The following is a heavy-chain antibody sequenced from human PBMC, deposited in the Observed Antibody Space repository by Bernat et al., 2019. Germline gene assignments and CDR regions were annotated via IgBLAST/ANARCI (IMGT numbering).Heavy chain of an antibody. Sequence: EVQLVESGGGLVKPGGSLRLSCAASGFTFSSYSMNWVRQAPGKGLEWVSSISSSSSYIYYADSVKGRFTISRDNAKNSLYLQMNSLRAEDTAVYYCARVRYSSSWFSDAFDIWGQGTMVTVSS. CDR1: GFTFSSYS. D-gene: IGHD6-13*01. CDR2: ISSSSSYI. J-gene: IGHJ3*02. CDR3: ARVRYSSSWFSDAFDI. V-gene: IGHV3-21*01.